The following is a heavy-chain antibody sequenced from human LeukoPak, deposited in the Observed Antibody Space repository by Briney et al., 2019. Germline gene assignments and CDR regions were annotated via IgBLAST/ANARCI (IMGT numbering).Heavy chain of an antibody. Sequence: SVKVSCKASGGTFSSYAISWVRQAPGQGLEWMGRIIPILGIANYAQKFQGIVTITADKSTSTAYMELSSLRSEDTAVYYCARSSRDCSGGSCYYDAFDIWGQGTMVTVSS. J-gene: IGHJ3*02. V-gene: IGHV1-69*04. CDR2: IIPILGIA. CDR1: GGTFSSYA. CDR3: ARSSRDCSGGSCYYDAFDI. D-gene: IGHD2-15*01.